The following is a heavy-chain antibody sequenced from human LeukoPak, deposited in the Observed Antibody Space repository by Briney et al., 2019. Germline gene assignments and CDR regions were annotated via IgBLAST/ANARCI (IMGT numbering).Heavy chain of an antibody. CDR3: ARGLAAADPAEYFQH. D-gene: IGHD6-13*01. J-gene: IGHJ1*01. Sequence: GASVKVSCKASGYTFTGYYMHWVRQAPGQGLEWMGWINPNSGGTNYAQKFQGWVTMTRDTSISTAYMELSRLRSDDTAVYYCARGLAAADPAEYFQHWGQGTLVTVSS. V-gene: IGHV1-2*04. CDR2: INPNSGGT. CDR1: GYTFTGYY.